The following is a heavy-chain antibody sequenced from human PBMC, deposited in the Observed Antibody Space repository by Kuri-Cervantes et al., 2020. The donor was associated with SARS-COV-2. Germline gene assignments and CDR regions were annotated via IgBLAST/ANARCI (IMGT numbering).Heavy chain of an antibody. CDR3: ASRGNSRNWYFDL. CDR1: GFTFSDYY. Sequence: GESLKISCAASGFTFSDYYMSWIRQAPGKGLEWVSYISSSSSYTNYADSVKGRFTISRDNAKNSLYLQMNSLGAEDTAVYYCASRGNSRNWYFDLWGRGTLVTVSS. J-gene: IGHJ2*01. V-gene: IGHV3-11*03. D-gene: IGHD2/OR15-2a*01. CDR2: ISSSSSYT.